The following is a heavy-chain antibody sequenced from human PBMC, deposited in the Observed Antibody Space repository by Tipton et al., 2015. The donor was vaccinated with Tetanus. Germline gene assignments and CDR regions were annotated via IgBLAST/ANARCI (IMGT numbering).Heavy chain of an antibody. J-gene: IGHJ6*02. CDR1: GGSVSSGSYY. Sequence: GLVKPSETLSLTCTVSGGSVSSGSYYWSWIRQPPGKGLEWIGYIYYSGSTYYNPSLKSRVTISVDTSKNQFSLKLSSVTAAVTAVYYCARGLRTGGMDVWGQGTTVTVSS. V-gene: IGHV4-61*01. D-gene: IGHD1-1*01. CDR2: IYYSGST. CDR3: ARGLRTGGMDV.